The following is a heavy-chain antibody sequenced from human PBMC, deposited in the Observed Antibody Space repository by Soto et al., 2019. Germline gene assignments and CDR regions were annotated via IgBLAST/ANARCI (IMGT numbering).Heavy chain of an antibody. CDR1: GGTFSSYT. J-gene: IGHJ4*02. V-gene: IGHV1-69*04. CDR3: ARDRIAAAGYFYY. Sequence: SVKVSCKASGGTFSSYTISWVRQAPGQGLEWMGRIIPILGIANYAQKFQGRVTITRDTSASTAYMELSSLRSEDTAVYYCARDRIAAAGYFYYWGQGTLVTVSS. D-gene: IGHD6-13*01. CDR2: IIPILGIA.